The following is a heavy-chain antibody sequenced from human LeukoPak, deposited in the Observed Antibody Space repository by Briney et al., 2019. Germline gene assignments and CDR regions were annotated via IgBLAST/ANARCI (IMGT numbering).Heavy chain of an antibody. CDR3: AKGRLEPTPADYGDYYYYYYMDV. Sequence: GGSLRLSCAASGFTFSSYGMHWVRQAPGKGLEWVAFIRYDGSNKYYADSVKGRFTISRDNSKNTLYLQMNSLRAEDTAVYYCAKGRLEPTPADYGDYYYYYYMDVWGKGTTVTISS. J-gene: IGHJ6*03. D-gene: IGHD4-17*01. CDR1: GFTFSSYG. CDR2: IRYDGSNK. V-gene: IGHV3-30*02.